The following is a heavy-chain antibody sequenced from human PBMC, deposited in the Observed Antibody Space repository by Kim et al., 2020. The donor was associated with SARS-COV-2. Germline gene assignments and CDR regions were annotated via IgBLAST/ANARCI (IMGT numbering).Heavy chain of an antibody. J-gene: IGHJ4*02. D-gene: IGHD6-13*01. CDR3: ARGIAAAGVPLDY. V-gene: IGHV1-69*13. Sequence: SVKVSCKASGGTFSSYAISWVRQAPGQGLEWMGGIIPIFGTANYAQKFQGRVTITADESTSTAYMELSSLRSEDTAVYYCARGIAAAGVPLDYWGQGTLVTVSS. CDR2: IIPIFGTA. CDR1: GGTFSSYA.